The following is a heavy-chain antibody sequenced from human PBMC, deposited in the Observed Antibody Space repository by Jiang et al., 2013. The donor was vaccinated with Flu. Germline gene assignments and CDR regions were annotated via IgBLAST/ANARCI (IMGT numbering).Heavy chain of an antibody. CDR2: IWYDGSNK. V-gene: IGHV3-33*01. CDR3: ARADYGDSGYFDY. D-gene: IGHD4-17*01. CDR1: GFTFSSYG. J-gene: IGHJ4*02. Sequence: VQLLESGGGVVQPGRSLRLSCAASGFTFSSYGMHWVRQAPGKGLEWVAVIWYDGSNKYYADSVKGRFTISRDNSKNTLYLQMNSLRAEDTAVYYCARADYGDSGYFDYWGQGTLVTVSS.